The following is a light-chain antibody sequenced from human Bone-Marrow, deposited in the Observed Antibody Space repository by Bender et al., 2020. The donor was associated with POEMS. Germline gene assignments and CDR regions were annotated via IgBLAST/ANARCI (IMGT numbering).Light chain of an antibody. CDR2: EVS. Sequence: QSALTQPASVYGSPGQSITFSCTGTSGDIGGYNYISWYQQQPGKAPKLMIYEVSHRPAGVSNRFSGSKSGNTASLTISGLQAEDEADYYCCSYAGSSTLDVVFGGGTKLTVL. CDR1: SGDIGGYNY. J-gene: IGLJ2*01. V-gene: IGLV2-23*02. CDR3: CSYAGSSTLDVV.